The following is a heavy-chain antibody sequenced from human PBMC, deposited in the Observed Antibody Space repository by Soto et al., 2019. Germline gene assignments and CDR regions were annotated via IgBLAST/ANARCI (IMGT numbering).Heavy chain of an antibody. J-gene: IGHJ4*02. V-gene: IGHV4-59*12. D-gene: IGHD2-2*02. CDR1: GGAISSYY. CDR2: VYYTGNT. CDR3: ARDLYTFPRAPAL. Sequence: PSETLSLTCTVSGGAISSYYWTWIRQSPGKGLEWIGHVYYTGNTDYNPSLKSRVTISLDKSKDQFSLKLTSVTAADTAVYFCARDLYTFPRAPALWGQGTLVTVSS.